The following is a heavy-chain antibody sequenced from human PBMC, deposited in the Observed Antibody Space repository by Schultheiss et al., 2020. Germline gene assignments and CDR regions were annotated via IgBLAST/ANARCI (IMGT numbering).Heavy chain of an antibody. CDR1: GFTFSTYW. CDR3: ARVDYRYYGMDV. V-gene: IGHV3-7*01. CDR2: IKQDGSEK. D-gene: IGHD3-16*01. Sequence: GESLKISCVASGFTFSTYWMSWVRQAPGKGLEWVANIKQDGSEKYYVDSVKGRFTISRDNAKNSLYLQMNSLRAEDTAVYYCARVDYRYYGMDVWGQGTTVTVSS. J-gene: IGHJ6*02.